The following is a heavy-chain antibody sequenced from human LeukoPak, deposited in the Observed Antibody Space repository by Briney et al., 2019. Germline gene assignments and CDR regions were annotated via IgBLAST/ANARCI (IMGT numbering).Heavy chain of an antibody. V-gene: IGHV3-23*01. CDR2: ISDDGGAT. CDR1: GFTFSNYA. D-gene: IGHD3-22*01. J-gene: IGHJ4*02. Sequence: GGSLRLSCVASGFTFSNYAMSWVRQAPGKGLEWVSAISDDGGATYHADSVKGRFTISRDNSKNTLYLQMNSLRAEDTAVYYCARDSRAYYYDSSGYWGRYNPPSFDYWGQGTLVTVSS. CDR3: ARDSRAYYYDSSGYWGRYNPPSFDY.